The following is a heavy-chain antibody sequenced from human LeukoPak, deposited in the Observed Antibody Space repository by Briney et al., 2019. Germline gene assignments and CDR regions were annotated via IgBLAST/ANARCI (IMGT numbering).Heavy chain of an antibody. Sequence: PSETLSLTCTVSGGSISSSSYYCGWIRQPPGKGLGWIGNIYYSGSTYYNPPLRSGVTISVATSKNQFFLKLTAVTAADAAVYYCARLPYRGMVRGVITPGEYWYFDLWGRGTLVTVSS. D-gene: IGHD3-10*01. V-gene: IGHV4-39*01. CDR1: GGSISSSSYY. J-gene: IGHJ2*01. CDR3: ARLPYRGMVRGVITPGEYWYFDL. CDR2: IYYSGST.